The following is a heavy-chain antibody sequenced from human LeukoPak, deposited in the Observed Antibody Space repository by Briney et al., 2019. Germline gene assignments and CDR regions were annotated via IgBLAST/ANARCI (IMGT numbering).Heavy chain of an antibody. D-gene: IGHD6-13*01. CDR2: INPNSGDT. V-gene: IGHV1-2*02. J-gene: IGHJ4*02. CDR1: GYTFTGYY. Sequence: GASVKVSCKASGYTFTGYYMHWVRQAPGQGLEWMGWINPNSGDTNYVQKFQGRVTMTRDTSISTAYMELSRLRSDDTAVYYCARDYSSSWYDEVGYWGQGTLVTVSS. CDR3: ARDYSSSWYDEVGY.